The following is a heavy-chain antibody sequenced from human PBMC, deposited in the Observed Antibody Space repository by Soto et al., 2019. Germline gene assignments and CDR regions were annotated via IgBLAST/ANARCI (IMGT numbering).Heavy chain of an antibody. CDR1: GFTFSSYG. D-gene: IGHD6-19*01. CDR2: ISYDGSKK. V-gene: IGHV3-30*18. J-gene: IGHJ4*02. CDR3: AKGGSDWSDYFDY. Sequence: QVQLVESGGGVVQPGRSLRLSCAASGFTFSSYGMHWVRQAPGQGLEWVTIISYDGSKKYYADSVKGRFTISRDNSKNTVYLQMNSLSAEDTAVYYCAKGGSDWSDYFDYWGQGALLTVSS.